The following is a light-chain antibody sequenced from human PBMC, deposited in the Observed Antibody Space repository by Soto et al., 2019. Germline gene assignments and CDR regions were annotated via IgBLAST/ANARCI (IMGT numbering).Light chain of an antibody. V-gene: IGKV3-15*01. J-gene: IGKJ4*01. CDR1: QDIRSS. CDR3: QQDSSWPLT. Sequence: EIVMTQSPATLSVSPGERVTLSCRASQDIRSSLAWYQQKPGQAPRLLIYGAYIRATGVPATFSGSGSGTEFTLSISSLQSEHLGVYYCQQDSSWPLTFGGGTKVDIK. CDR2: GAY.